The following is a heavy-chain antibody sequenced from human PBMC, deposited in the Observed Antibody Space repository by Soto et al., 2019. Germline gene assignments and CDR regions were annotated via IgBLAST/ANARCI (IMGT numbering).Heavy chain of an antibody. Sequence: QVQLVESGGGVVQPGRSLRLSCAASGFTFSSYAMHWVRQAPGKGLEWVAVISYDGSNKYYADSVKGRFTISRDNSKNTLYLQMNSLRAEDTAVYYCARDPHKAWFGEPGSYGAFDGGQYALTNAFDIWGQGTMVTVSS. D-gene: IGHD3-10*01. J-gene: IGHJ3*02. CDR3: ARDPHKAWFGEPGSYGAFDGGQYALTNAFDI. CDR1: GFTFSSYA. V-gene: IGHV3-30-3*01. CDR2: ISYDGSNK.